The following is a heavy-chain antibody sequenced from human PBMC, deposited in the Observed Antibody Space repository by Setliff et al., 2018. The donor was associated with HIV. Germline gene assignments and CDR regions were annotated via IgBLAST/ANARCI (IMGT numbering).Heavy chain of an antibody. CDR3: ARVVDADYLDY. V-gene: IGHV4-39*01. CDR1: AGSIRSSTYY. CDR2: IYYSGST. Sequence: SETLSLTCTVSAGSIRSSTYYWAWIRQPPGKGLEWIGTIYYSGSTYYKPSLKSRVTISVDTSKNQFSLKLNSVTAADTAMYYGARVVDADYLDYWGQGTPVTVSS. D-gene: IGHD2-15*01. J-gene: IGHJ4*02.